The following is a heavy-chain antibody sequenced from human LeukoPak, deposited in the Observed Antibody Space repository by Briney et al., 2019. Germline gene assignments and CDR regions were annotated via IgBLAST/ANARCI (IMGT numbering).Heavy chain of an antibody. J-gene: IGHJ4*02. D-gene: IGHD4-17*01. CDR2: FRSKAYGGTT. Sequence: PGGSLRLSCTASGFPFGVYAVSWVRQAPGEGLECVGFFRSKAYGGTTEYAASVKGRFTISRDDSKSIAYLQMNSLKTEDTAVYYCRALVCVTTVTTGFDYWGQGTLVTVSS. V-gene: IGHV3-49*04. CDR1: GFPFGVYA. CDR3: RALVCVTTVTTGFDY.